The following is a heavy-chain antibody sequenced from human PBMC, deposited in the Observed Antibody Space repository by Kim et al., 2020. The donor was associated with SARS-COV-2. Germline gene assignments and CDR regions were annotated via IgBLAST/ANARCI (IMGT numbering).Heavy chain of an antibody. CDR3: SSGGPYSTGWYTYFDY. J-gene: IGHJ4*02. V-gene: IGHV3-49*04. CDR2: IKSKTYGGTT. Sequence: GGSLRLSCTASGFNFGDYTMHWVRQAPGKGLEWLGFIKSKTYGGTTEYAASVKGRFTISRDDSKTIAYLQMNSRKTEDTAVYYCSSGGPYSTGWYTYFDYWGQGTLVTVSS. CDR1: GFNFGDYT. D-gene: IGHD6-19*01.